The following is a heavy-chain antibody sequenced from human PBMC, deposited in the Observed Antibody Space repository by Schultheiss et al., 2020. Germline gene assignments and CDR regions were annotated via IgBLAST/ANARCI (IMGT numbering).Heavy chain of an antibody. CDR3: ATVRYGSGIYGMDV. CDR2: IIPIFGTA. V-gene: IGHV1-69*05. CDR1: GGTFSSYA. J-gene: IGHJ6*02. D-gene: IGHD3-10*01. Sequence: SVKVSCKASGGTFSSYAISWVRQAPGQGLEWMGGIIPIFGTANYAQKFQGWVTMTRDTSISTAYMELSRLRSEDTAVYYCATVRYGSGIYGMDVWGQGTTVTVSS.